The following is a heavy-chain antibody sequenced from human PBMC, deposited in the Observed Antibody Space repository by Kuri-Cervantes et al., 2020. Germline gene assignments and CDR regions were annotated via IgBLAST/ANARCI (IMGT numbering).Heavy chain of an antibody. CDR1: GFTFSGYA. D-gene: IGHD3-10*01. V-gene: IGHV3-23*01. Sequence: GGSLRLSCAASGFTFSGYAMSWVRQAPGKGLEWVSSVAGGDGPTYTTFYTDSVKGRFTISRDNAKNSLYLQMNSLRAEDTAVYYCARDRSGSGSYYNFGSNYYYYYYMDVWGKGTTVTVSS. CDR3: ARDRSGSGSYYNFGSNYYYYYYMDV. CDR2: VAGGDGPTYTT. J-gene: IGHJ6*03.